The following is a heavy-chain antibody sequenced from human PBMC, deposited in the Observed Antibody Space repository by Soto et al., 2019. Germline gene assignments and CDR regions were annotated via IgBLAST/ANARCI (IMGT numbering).Heavy chain of an antibody. Sequence: ASVKVSCKAPGYTFTSYGISWVRQAPGQGLEWMGWISAYNGNTNYAQKLQGRVTMTTDTSTSTAYMELRSLRSDDTAVYYCASIAAQYYFDYWGQGTLVTVSS. CDR1: GYTFTSYG. D-gene: IGHD6-6*01. CDR3: ASIAAQYYFDY. J-gene: IGHJ4*02. CDR2: ISAYNGNT. V-gene: IGHV1-18*01.